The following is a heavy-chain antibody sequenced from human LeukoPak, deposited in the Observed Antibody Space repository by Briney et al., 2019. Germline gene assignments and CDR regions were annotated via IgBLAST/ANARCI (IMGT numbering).Heavy chain of an antibody. V-gene: IGHV1-2*02. CDR1: GYTFTGYY. D-gene: IGHD3-22*01. CDR3: ARIYYYDSSGYLGY. Sequence: ASVTVSCKASGYTFTGYYMHWVRQAPGQGLEWMGWINPNSGGTNYAQKFQGRVTMTRDTSISTAYMELSRLRSDDTAVYYCARIYYYDSSGYLGYWGQGTLVTVSS. CDR2: INPNSGGT. J-gene: IGHJ4*02.